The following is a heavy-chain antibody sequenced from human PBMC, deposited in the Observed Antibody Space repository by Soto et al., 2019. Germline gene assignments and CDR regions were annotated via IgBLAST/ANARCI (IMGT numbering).Heavy chain of an antibody. D-gene: IGHD2-21*01. V-gene: IGHV4-34*01. Sequence: SETLSLTCAVYGGSFSGYYWSWIRQPPGKGLEWIGEINHSGSTNYNPSLKSRVTISVDTSKNQFSLKLSSVTAADTAVYYCAREGGSYCGGDCYGAFEIWGQGTMVTGSS. CDR3: AREGGSYCGGDCYGAFEI. CDR2: INHSGST. J-gene: IGHJ3*02. CDR1: GGSFSGYY.